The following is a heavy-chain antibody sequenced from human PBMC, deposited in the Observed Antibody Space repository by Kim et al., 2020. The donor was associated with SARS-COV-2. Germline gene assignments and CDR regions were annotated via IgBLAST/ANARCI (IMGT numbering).Heavy chain of an antibody. CDR2: IYYSGST. Sequence: SETLSLTCTVSGGSISSYYWSWIRQPPGKGLEWIGYIYYSGSTNYNPSLKSRVTISVDTSKNQFSLKLSSVTAADTAVYYCASYPPRHGLGGDYWGQGTLVTVSS. CDR1: GGSISSYY. V-gene: IGHV4-59*01. CDR3: ASYPPRHGLGGDY. J-gene: IGHJ4*02. D-gene: IGHD3-10*01.